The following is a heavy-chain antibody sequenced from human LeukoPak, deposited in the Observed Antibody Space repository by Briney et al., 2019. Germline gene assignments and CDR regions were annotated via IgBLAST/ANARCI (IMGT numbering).Heavy chain of an antibody. CDR1: GFHLHSYW. J-gene: IGHJ4*02. D-gene: IGHD3-22*01. CDR2: IDPSDSST. V-gene: IGHV5-10-1*01. Sequence: GESLKTSRHAPGFHLHSYWISWVRQIPGKGAEGVGGIDPSDSSTNYSPSFQGLVTISADHSITTAYLQWTSLKASDTAMYYCARHVYYDSRRGLDCWGQGSLVTASS. CDR3: ARHVYYDSRRGLDC.